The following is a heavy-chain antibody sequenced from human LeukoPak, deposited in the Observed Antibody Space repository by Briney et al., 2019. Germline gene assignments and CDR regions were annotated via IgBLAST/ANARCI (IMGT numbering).Heavy chain of an antibody. D-gene: IGHD6-13*01. J-gene: IGHJ4*02. CDR2: IIPIFGTA. V-gene: IGHV1-69*05. CDR3: ARDVYSIAAAGTFDY. Sequence: SVKVSCKASGGTFSSYAISWVRQAPGLGLEWMGGIIPIFGTANYAQKFQGRVTIITDESTSTAYMELRSLRSDDTAVYYCARDVYSIAAAGTFDYWGQGTLVTVSS. CDR1: GGTFSSYA.